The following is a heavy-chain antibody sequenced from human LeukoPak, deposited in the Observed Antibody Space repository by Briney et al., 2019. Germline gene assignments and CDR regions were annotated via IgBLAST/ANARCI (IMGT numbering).Heavy chain of an antibody. V-gene: IGHV5-51*01. J-gene: IGHJ4*02. CDR2: IYPGDSDT. D-gene: IGHD3-10*01. CDR1: GYSFTSYW. CDR3: ARSNAASLGGFDY. Sequence: GEYLKISCKGSGYSFTSYWIGWVRQMPGIGLEWMGIIYPGDSDTRYSPSFQGQVTISADKSISTAYLQWSSLKASDTAMYYCARSNAASLGGFDYWGQGTLVTVSS.